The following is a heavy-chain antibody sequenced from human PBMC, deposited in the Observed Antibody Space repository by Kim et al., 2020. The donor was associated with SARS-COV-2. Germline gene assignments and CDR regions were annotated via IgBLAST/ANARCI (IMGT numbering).Heavy chain of an antibody. CDR3: ARVGSGILGP. V-gene: IGHV1-8*01. Sequence: ASVKVSCKASGYTFTNFDINWVRQATGQGPEWMGWMDPKSGRRGSAQKFQGRLTLTRNTAMRTAYMELTGLTADDTAVYYCARVGSGILGPWGQGTLVTVS. CDR2: MDPKSGRR. CDR1: GYTFTNFD. D-gene: IGHD3-10*01. J-gene: IGHJ5*02.